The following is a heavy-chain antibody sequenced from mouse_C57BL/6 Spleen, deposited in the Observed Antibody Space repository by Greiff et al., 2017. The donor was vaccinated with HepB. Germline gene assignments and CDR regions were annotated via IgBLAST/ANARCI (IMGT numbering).Heavy chain of an antibody. CDR3: ARHGVLRRGDYFDY. D-gene: IGHD2-12*01. J-gene: IGHJ2*01. V-gene: IGHV5-12*01. CDR1: GFTFSDYY. CDR2: ISNGGGST. Sequence: EVKLMESGGGLVQPGGSLKLSCAASGFTFSDYYMYWVRQTPEKRLEWVAYISNGGGSTYYPDTVKGRFTISRDNAKNTLYLQMSRLKSEDTAMYYCARHGVLRRGDYFDYWGQGTTLTVSS.